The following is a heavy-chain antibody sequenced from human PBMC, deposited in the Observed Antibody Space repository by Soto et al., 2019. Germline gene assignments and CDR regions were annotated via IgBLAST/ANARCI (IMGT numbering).Heavy chain of an antibody. Sequence: QGQMVQSGAEVKKPWSSVKVSCKASGGTFSSYAISWVRQAPGQGLEWMVGIITIFGTANYAQKFQGRVTITADESTGTAYMELSSLRSEDTDVFYCASTPMARGGEGGINLFDPWGQGTLVTVSS. V-gene: IGHV1-69*12. D-gene: IGHD3-10*01. CDR1: GGTFSSYA. CDR3: ASTPMARGGEGGINLFDP. J-gene: IGHJ5*02. CDR2: IITIFGTA.